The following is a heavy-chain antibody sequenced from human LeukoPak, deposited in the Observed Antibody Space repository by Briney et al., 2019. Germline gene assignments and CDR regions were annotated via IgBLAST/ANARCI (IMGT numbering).Heavy chain of an antibody. Sequence: SETLSLTCIVSGGSINSDYWSWIRQPPGKGLEWIGYIYNTGHTNYNPSLKSRVSMSMDTSKNQFSLKLTSVTAADTAVYYCARIVPLSITIYGTNWFDPWGQGTLVTVSS. CDR1: GGSINSDY. D-gene: IGHD3-3*01. V-gene: IGHV4-59*12. CDR2: IYNTGHT. CDR3: ARIVPLSITIYGTNWFDP. J-gene: IGHJ5*02.